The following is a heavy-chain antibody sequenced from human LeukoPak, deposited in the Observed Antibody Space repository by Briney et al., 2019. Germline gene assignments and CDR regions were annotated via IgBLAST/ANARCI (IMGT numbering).Heavy chain of an antibody. CDR2: ISHDGSEK. D-gene: IGHD3-10*01. V-gene: IGHV3-30*04. Sequence: GGSLRLSCAASGFTFSSYAMHWVREAPGKGLEWASVISHDGSEKYYADPVKGRFTISRDNSKNTLYLQMNSLRVEDTAIYYCAKGVYGSRSTSLADVWGQGTLVTVSS. CDR1: GFTFSSYA. CDR3: AKGVYGSRSTSLADV. J-gene: IGHJ4*02.